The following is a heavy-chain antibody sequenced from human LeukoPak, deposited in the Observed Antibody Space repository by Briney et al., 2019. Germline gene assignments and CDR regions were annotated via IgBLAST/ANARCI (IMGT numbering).Heavy chain of an antibody. Sequence: GGSLRLSCAASGLTFSSYSMNWVRQAPGKGLECVSSISSSSSYIYYADSVKGRFTISRDNAKNSLYLQMNSLRAEDTAVYYCARAFTIFGVVDYYYYMDVWGKGTTVTVSS. J-gene: IGHJ6*03. D-gene: IGHD3-3*01. CDR1: GLTFSSYS. CDR3: ARAFTIFGVVDYYYYMDV. V-gene: IGHV3-21*01. CDR2: ISSSSSYI.